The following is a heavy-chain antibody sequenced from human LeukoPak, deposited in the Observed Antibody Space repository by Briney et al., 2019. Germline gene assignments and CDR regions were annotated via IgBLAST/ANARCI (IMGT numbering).Heavy chain of an antibody. D-gene: IGHD2-2*01. J-gene: IGHJ4*02. V-gene: IGHV3-23*01. CDR1: GFTFSDFD. CDR2: ISASGGST. Sequence: GGSLRLSCAASGFTFSDFDIHWVRQAPGKGLEWVSTISASGGSTYYADSGKGRFTISRDNSKSTLSLQMNSLRAEDTAVYYCAKGDCSSSSCYIDYWGQGTLVTVYS. CDR3: AKGDCSSSSCYIDY.